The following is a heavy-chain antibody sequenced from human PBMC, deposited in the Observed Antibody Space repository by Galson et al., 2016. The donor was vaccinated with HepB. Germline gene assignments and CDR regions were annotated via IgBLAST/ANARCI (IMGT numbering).Heavy chain of an antibody. CDR1: GFTFSSYG. CDR3: AKDYSGSYPIYYFDY. V-gene: IGHV3-33*06. D-gene: IGHD1-26*01. CDR2: IWYDGSYK. J-gene: IGHJ4*02. Sequence: SLRLSCAASGFTFSSYGMHWVRQAPGKGLEWVAVIWYDGSYKYYADSVKGRLTISRDNSKNTLYLQMNSLRAEDTAVYFCAKDYSGSYPIYYFDYWGQGTLVTVSS.